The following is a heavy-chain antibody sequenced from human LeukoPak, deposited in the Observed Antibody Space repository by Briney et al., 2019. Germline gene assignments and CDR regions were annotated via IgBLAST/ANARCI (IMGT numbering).Heavy chain of an antibody. J-gene: IGHJ4*02. V-gene: IGHV3-74*01. CDR1: GFAFNNYW. CDR3: GTTFEY. Sequence: GGSLRLSCVASGFAFNNYWMHWVRHAPGEGLVWVSRIDSDGSGTSYADSVKGRFTISRDNAKNTLYLQMNSLRAEDTAVYYCGTTFEYWGQGTLVTVSS. CDR2: IDSDGSGT.